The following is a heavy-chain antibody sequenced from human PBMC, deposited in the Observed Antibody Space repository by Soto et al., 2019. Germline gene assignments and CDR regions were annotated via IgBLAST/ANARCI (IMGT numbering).Heavy chain of an antibody. V-gene: IGHV1-8*01. D-gene: IGHD2-2*02. Sequence: ASVKVSCKASGYTFTSYDINWVRQATGQGREWMGWMKPNSGNTGYAQKFQGRVTMTRNTSISTAYMELSSLRSEDTAVYYCARRRRKLGYCSSTSCYIMDVWGQGTTVTVSS. CDR1: GYTFTSYD. CDR2: MKPNSGNT. CDR3: ARRRRKLGYCSSTSCYIMDV. J-gene: IGHJ6*02.